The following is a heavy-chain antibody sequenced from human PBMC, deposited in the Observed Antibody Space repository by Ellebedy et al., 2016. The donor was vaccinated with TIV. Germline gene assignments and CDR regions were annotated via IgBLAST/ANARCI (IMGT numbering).Heavy chain of an antibody. CDR3: ARVAVVVVPATGEDD. Sequence: GESLKIPCAAPGFTFSNCSVTRVRQAPGKGLEWVPSISSCSSYIYYADSVKVRFTISRDNAKNSLYLKMDSLRAEDTAVYYCARVAVVVVPATGEDDWGQGTLVTVSS. D-gene: IGHD2-15*01. CDR2: ISSCSSYI. CDR1: GFTFSNCS. V-gene: IGHV3-21*01. J-gene: IGHJ4*02.